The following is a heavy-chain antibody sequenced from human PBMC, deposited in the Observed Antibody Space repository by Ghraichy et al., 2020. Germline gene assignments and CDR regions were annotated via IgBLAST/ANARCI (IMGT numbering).Heavy chain of an antibody. D-gene: IGHD6-19*01. J-gene: IGHJ4*02. V-gene: IGHV4-39*01. CDR1: GGSISGYTYY. CDR3: ARYIPGYNSGWSRPIY. Sequence: SETLSLTCTVSGGSISGYTYYWGWIRQPPGKGLEWIGSIFYSGSTFYSPSLKSRLTISLDTSKNQFSLKLSSVTATDTAMYYCARYIPGYNSGWSRPIYWGQGTLVTVSS. CDR2: IFYSGST.